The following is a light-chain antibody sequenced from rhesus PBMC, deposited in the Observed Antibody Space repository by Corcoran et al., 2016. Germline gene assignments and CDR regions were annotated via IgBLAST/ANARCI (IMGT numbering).Light chain of an antibody. CDR2: YAN. Sequence: DIQMSQSPSSLSASVGDRVTITCRASQGISSYLNWYQQKPGKAPKLLIYYANSLASGVPSMFSGSGSGTDYTLTISSLQPEDFATYYCQQGYSTPFTFGPVTKLDIK. V-gene: IGKV1-32*03. CDR3: QQGYSTPFT. J-gene: IGKJ3*01. CDR1: QGISSY.